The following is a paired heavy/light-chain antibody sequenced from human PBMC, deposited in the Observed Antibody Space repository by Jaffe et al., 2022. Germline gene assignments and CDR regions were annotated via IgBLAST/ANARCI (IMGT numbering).Light chain of an antibody. J-gene: IGKJ4*01. V-gene: IGKV3-15*01. CDR2: GAS. Sequence: EIVMTQSPATLSVSPGERATLSCRASQSVSSNLAWYQQKPGQAPRLLIYGASTRATGIPARFSGSGSGTEFTLTISSLQSEDFAVYYCQQYNNWPPVTFGGGTKVEIK. CDR3: QQYNNWPPVT. CDR1: QSVSSN.
Heavy chain of an antibody. CDR2: ISGSGGST. Sequence: EVQLLESGGGLVQPGGSLRLSCAASGFTFSSYAMSWVRQAPGKGLEWVSAISGSGGSTYYADSVKGRFTISRDNSKNTLYLQMNSLRAEDTAVYYCAKASDYGDYSSIFLWYFDLWGRGTLVTVSS. J-gene: IGHJ2*01. D-gene: IGHD4-17*01. V-gene: IGHV3-23*01. CDR1: GFTFSSYA. CDR3: AKASDYGDYSSIFLWYFDL.